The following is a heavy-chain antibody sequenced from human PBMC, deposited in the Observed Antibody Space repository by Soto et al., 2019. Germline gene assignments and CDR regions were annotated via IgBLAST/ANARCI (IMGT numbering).Heavy chain of an antibody. J-gene: IGHJ5*02. CDR2: IYDSGTT. D-gene: IGHD6-19*01. CDR1: GGSISNKNNW. V-gene: IGHV4-4*02. Sequence: QMQLQESGPGMVKPSGTLSLTCAVSGGSISNKNNWWSWVRQPPGKGLEWIGEIYDSGTTNYNPSLKSRVTISVEKAKNQCSPNLRSITAADTAVYYCARGTFQGPSYNSAWYEVPSDPWGQGTLVTVSS. CDR3: ARGTFQGPSYNSAWYEVPSDP.